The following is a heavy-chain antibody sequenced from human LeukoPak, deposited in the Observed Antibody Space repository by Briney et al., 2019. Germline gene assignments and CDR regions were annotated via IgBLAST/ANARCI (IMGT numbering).Heavy chain of an antibody. J-gene: IGHJ4*02. Sequence: AGGSLRLSCVASGFTFNTYAIHWVRQAPGKGLEWVALISYNGGRKDYAESVKGRFTIDRDNSRNTVFLQMNSLRPDDTAVYSCARQEARVYLYEGLDYWGQGTLVTVSS. CDR3: ARQEARVYLYEGLDY. D-gene: IGHD2-8*01. CDR2: ISYNGGRK. CDR1: GFTFNTYA. V-gene: IGHV3-30*03.